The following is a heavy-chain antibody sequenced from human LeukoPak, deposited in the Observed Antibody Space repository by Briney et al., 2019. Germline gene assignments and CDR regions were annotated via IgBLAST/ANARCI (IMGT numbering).Heavy chain of an antibody. Sequence: SVKVSCKASGGTFSSYTISWVRQAPGQGLEWMGRIIPILGIANYAQKFQGRVTITADKSTSTAYMELSSLRSEDTAVYYCAREGLAAADSNWFDPWGQGTLVTVSS. D-gene: IGHD6-13*01. V-gene: IGHV1-69*04. CDR1: GGTFSSYT. CDR3: AREGLAAADSNWFDP. J-gene: IGHJ5*02. CDR2: IIPILGIA.